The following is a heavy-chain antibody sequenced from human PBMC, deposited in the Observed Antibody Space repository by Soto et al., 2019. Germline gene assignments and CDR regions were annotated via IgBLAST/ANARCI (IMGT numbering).Heavy chain of an antibody. Sequence: GGSLRLSCAASGFTVSGNYMSWVRQAPGKGLEWVSGISASGGSTHYADSVKGRFTISRDNSNNTLYLQMNSLRAEDTAVYYCAKDYSTSHHFDYWGQGTLVTVSS. CDR2: ISASGGST. D-gene: IGHD2-2*01. CDR1: GFTVSGNY. J-gene: IGHJ4*02. CDR3: AKDYSTSHHFDY. V-gene: IGHV3-23*01.